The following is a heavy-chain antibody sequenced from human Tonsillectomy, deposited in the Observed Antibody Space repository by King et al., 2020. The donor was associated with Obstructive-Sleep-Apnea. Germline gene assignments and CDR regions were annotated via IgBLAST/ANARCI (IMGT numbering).Heavy chain of an antibody. D-gene: IGHD6-19*01. J-gene: IGHJ2*01. CDR3: ARDLAIAVAGTDRKGMRNWYFDL. CDR2: IYYSGST. CDR1: GGSISSYY. V-gene: IGHV4-59*01. Sequence: VQLQESGPGLVKPSETLSLTCTVSGGSISSYYWSWIRQPPGKGLEWIGYIYYSGSTNYNPSLKSRVTISIDTSKNQFSLKLSSVTAADTAVYYCARDLAIAVAGTDRKGMRNWYFDLWGRGTLVTVSS.